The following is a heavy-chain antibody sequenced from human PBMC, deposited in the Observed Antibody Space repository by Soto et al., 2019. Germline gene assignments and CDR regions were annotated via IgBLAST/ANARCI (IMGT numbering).Heavy chain of an antibody. CDR1: GFTFDDYA. CDR3: AKNMRYSTGNVCDY. Sequence: VESGGGLVQPGRSLRLSCAASGFTFDDYAMHWVRQAPGKGLEWVAGINWNSVGIGYADSVKGRFTISRDNAKNSLFLQTNSLRAEDTAWYYCAKNMRYSTGNVCDYWGQGNQVTVSS. CDR2: INWNSVGI. V-gene: IGHV3-9*01. D-gene: IGHD2-8*02. J-gene: IGHJ4*02.